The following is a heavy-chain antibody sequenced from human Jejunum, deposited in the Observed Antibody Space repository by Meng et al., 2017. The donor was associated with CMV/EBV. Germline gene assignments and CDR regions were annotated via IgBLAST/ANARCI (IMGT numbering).Heavy chain of an antibody. J-gene: IGHJ4*02. CDR3: ARAYCGGDCLSGDY. V-gene: IGHV3-30*04. CDR2: LSFDGSNQ. Sequence: FPFSRYAMHWVRPAPGKGLELVSFLSFDGSNQYYAYSVNGRFTISRDNSKNTLYLQLNSLTADDTAVYYCARAYCGGDCLSGDYWGQGTLVTVSS. CDR1: FPFSRYA. D-gene: IGHD2-21*01.